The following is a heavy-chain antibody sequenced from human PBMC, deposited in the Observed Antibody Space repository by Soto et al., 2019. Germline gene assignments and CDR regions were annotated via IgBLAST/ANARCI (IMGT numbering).Heavy chain of an antibody. CDR3: ARSQGSSTSLEIYYYYYYGMDV. CDR1: GGTFSSYA. CDR2: IIPISGTA. Sequence: QVQLVQSGAEVKKPGSSVKVSCKASGGTFSSYAISWVRQAPGQGLEWMGGIIPISGTANYAQKFQGRVKITADDSTSTAYIELSSLRSADTAVYYCARSQGSSTSLEIYYYYYYGMDVWGQGTTVTVSS. J-gene: IGHJ6*02. D-gene: IGHD2-2*01. V-gene: IGHV1-69*01.